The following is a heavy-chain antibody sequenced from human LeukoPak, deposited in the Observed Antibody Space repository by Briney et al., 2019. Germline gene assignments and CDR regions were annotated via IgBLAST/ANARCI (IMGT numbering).Heavy chain of an antibody. CDR1: GFTFTTNA. J-gene: IGHJ4*02. CDR3: AKPTTVTTG. V-gene: IGHV3-23*01. Sequence: GGSLRLSCAASGFTFTTNAMGWVRQAQGKGLEWVSAISGSGGSTYYADSVKGRFTISRDNSKNTLYLQMNSLRAEDTAVYYCAKPTTVTTGWGQGTLVTVSS. CDR2: ISGSGGST. D-gene: IGHD4-17*01.